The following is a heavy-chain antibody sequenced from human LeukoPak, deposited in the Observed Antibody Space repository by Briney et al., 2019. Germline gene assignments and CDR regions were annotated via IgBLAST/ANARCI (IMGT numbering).Heavy chain of an antibody. CDR3: ARELEVVVVAGNGWFDP. CDR1: GYTFTGYY. V-gene: IGHV1-2*02. D-gene: IGHD2-2*01. Sequence: GASVKVSCKASGYTFTGYYMHWVRQAPGQGLEWMGWINPNSGGTNYAQKFQGRVTMTRDTSISTAYMELSRLRSDDTAVYYCARELEVVVVAGNGWFDPWGQGTLVTVSS. J-gene: IGHJ5*02. CDR2: INPNSGGT.